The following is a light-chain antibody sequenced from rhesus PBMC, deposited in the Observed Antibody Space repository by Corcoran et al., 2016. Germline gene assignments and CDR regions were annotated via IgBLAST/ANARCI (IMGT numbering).Light chain of an antibody. Sequence: DIQMTQSPSSLSASVGDRVTITCRASQDISSYLNWYQQKPGKAPKLLINKSSSLQSGVPSRFSGCGSGTDFTLTIRSLHSEDFATYYCQQYISSPLTFGGGTKVELQ. CDR2: KSS. CDR1: QDISSY. V-gene: IGKV1-25*01. CDR3: QQYISSPLT. J-gene: IGKJ4*01.